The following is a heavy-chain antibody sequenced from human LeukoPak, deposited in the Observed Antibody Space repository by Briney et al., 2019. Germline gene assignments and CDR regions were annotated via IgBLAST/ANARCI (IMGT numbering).Heavy chain of an antibody. D-gene: IGHD3-22*01. CDR2: IHYSGSS. V-gene: IGHV4-59*01. Sequence: SETLSLTCIVSGGAISSYYWNWIRQPPGEGLEWIGHIHYSGSSNYNPSLKSRVTISVDTSKNQFSLKLSSVTAADTAVYYCARAQKKYYYDSSGYHSRDYFDYWGQGTLVTVSS. J-gene: IGHJ4*02. CDR3: ARAQKKYYYDSSGYHSRDYFDY. CDR1: GGAISSYY.